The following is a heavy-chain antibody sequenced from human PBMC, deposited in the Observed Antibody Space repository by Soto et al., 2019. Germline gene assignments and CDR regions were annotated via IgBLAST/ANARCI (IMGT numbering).Heavy chain of an antibody. V-gene: IGHV1-18*01. CDR1: GYTFTSYG. Sequence: QVQLVQSGAEVKKPGASVKVSCKASGYTFTSYGVSWVRQAPGQGLEWMGWISAYTGNTKYAQKLQGRVTMTTDTSTNPAYMDLRSLRSDDTAVYYCARDSPPVDYWGQGTLVTVSS. CDR3: ARDSPPVDY. CDR2: ISAYTGNT. J-gene: IGHJ4*02.